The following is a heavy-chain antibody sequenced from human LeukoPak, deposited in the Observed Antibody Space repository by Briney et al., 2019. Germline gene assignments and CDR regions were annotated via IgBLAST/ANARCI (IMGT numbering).Heavy chain of an antibody. CDR3: AREGVDWNHSVYYFDY. CDR1: GYTFTGYY. CDR2: INPNSGVT. V-gene: IGHV1-2*02. J-gene: IGHJ4*02. Sequence: GASVKVSCKASGYTFTGYYMHWVRQAPGQGLEWMGWINPNSGVTNYAQKFQGRVTMTRDTSISTAYMELSRLRSDDTAVYYCAREGVDWNHSVYYFDYWGQGTLVTVSS. D-gene: IGHD1-1*01.